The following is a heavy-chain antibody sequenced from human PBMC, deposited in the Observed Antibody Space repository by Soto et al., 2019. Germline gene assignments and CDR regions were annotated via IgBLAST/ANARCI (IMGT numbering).Heavy chain of an antibody. CDR1: GGTFSSYA. J-gene: IGHJ6*02. D-gene: IGHD1-26*01. V-gene: IGHV1-69*01. CDR2: IIPIFGTA. Sequence: QVQLVQSGAEVKKPGSSVKVSCKASGGTFSSYAISWVRQAPGQGLEWMGGIIPIFGTANYAQKFQGRVTITADESTSTAYMELSSLRSEDTAVYYCAREWGANYYYYYGMDVWGQGTTVTVSS. CDR3: AREWGANYYYYYGMDV.